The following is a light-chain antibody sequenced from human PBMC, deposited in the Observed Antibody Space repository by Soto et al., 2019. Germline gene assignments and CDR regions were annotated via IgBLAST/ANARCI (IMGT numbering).Light chain of an antibody. V-gene: IGKV3-15*01. CDR1: QSVGIN. CDR3: QQYDNWLRT. CDR2: GES. J-gene: IGKJ1*01. Sequence: EIVMTQSPVTLSVSPGERATLSCRASQSVGINLDWYQQKPGQAPRLLIYGESTRATGIPARFSGSGSGTEFTLTISSLQSEDSAVYYCQQYDNWLRTFGQGTKVEIK.